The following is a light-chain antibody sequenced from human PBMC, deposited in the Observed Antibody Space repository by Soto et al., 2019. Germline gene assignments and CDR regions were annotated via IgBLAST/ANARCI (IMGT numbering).Light chain of an antibody. V-gene: IGKV3-15*01. CDR2: GAS. Sequence: EIVMTQSPATVSLSPGERATLSCRSSQSVSSNLAWYQQKPGQAPRLLIYGASTRATGIPARFSGSGSGTEFTLTISSLQSEDFAVYYCQQYNNWPRGTFGQGTKVDIK. J-gene: IGKJ1*01. CDR1: QSVSSN. CDR3: QQYNNWPRGT.